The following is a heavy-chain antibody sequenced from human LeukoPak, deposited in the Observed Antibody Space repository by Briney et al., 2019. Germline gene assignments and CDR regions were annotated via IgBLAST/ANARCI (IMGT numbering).Heavy chain of an antibody. CDR1: GGTFSSYA. CDR2: IIPILGTA. CDR3: ARGRDCSGGSCYSGNYYYYYGMDV. D-gene: IGHD2-15*01. Sequence: SVKVSCKASGGTFSSYAISWVRQAPGQGLEWMGGIIPILGTANYAQKFQGRVTITADESTSTAYMELSSLRSEDTAVYYCARGRDCSGGSCYSGNYYYYYGMDVWGQGTTVTVSS. J-gene: IGHJ6*02. V-gene: IGHV1-69*01.